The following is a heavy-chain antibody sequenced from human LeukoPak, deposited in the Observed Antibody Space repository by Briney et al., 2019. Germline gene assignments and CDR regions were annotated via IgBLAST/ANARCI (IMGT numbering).Heavy chain of an antibody. J-gene: IGHJ6*03. CDR2: INWNGGNT. V-gene: IGHV3-20*04. CDR1: GFTFDDYG. D-gene: IGHD3-10*01. Sequence: GGSLRLSCAASGFTFDDYGMSWVRQAPGKGLEWVSGINWNGGNTGYADSVKGRFTISRDNAKNSLYLQMNSLRAEDTAVYYCAREYGSGSYARPGAYYYYMDVWGKGTTVTVSS. CDR3: AREYGSGSYARPGAYYYYMDV.